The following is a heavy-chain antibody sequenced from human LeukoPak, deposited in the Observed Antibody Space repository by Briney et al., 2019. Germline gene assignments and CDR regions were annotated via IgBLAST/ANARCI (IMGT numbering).Heavy chain of an antibody. V-gene: IGHV1-69*04. D-gene: IGHD2-2*02. CDR2: IIPILGIA. CDR3: ARDCSSTSCYRPGEYQKFDP. J-gene: IGHJ5*02. CDR1: GGTFSSYT. Sequence: ASVKVSCKASGGTFSSYTISWVRQAPGQGREWMGRIIPILGIANYAQKFQGRVTITADKSTSTAYMELSSLRSEDTAVYYCARDCSSTSCYRPGEYQKFDPWGQGTLVTVSS.